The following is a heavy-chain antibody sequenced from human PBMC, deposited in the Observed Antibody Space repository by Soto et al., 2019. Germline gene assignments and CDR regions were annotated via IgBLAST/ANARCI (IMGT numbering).Heavy chain of an antibody. D-gene: IGHD1-26*01. J-gene: IGHJ2*01. CDR3: AKGFAARRHLHYYRAQRTFD. CDR1: AGSFSPYY. Sequence: SETLSLTCTVYAGSFSPYYWSLIRQPPGKGLVWIGEINHSGSTNYNPSLKSRVTISVDTSKNQFSLKLSSVTAAATAVYYCAKGFAARRHLHYYRAQRTFD. CDR2: INHSGST. V-gene: IGHV4-34*01.